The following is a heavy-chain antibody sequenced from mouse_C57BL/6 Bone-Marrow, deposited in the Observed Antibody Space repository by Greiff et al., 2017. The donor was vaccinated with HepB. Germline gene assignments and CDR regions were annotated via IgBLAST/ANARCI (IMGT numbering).Heavy chain of an antibody. CDR1: GYSITSGYY. CDR2: ISYDGSN. V-gene: IGHV3-6*01. CDR3: ARDDYGSRSGYFDV. Sequence: EVKLQESGPGLVKPSQSLSLTCSVTGYSITSGYYWNWIRQFPGNNLEWMGYISYDGSNNYNPSLKNRISITRDTSKNQFFLKLNSVTTEDTATYYCARDDYGSRSGYFDVWGTGTTVTVSS. J-gene: IGHJ1*03. D-gene: IGHD1-1*01.